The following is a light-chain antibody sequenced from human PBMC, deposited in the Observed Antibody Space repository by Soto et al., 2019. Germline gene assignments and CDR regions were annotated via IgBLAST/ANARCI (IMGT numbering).Light chain of an antibody. CDR1: SSDVGVYDS. CDR3: ASYAGASNDVV. V-gene: IGLV2-8*01. CDR2: EVT. J-gene: IGLJ2*01. Sequence: QSALTQPPSASGCLGQSVTISCTGTSSDVGVYDSVSWFQQHPGKAPKLMIYEVTKRPSGVPDRFSGSKSGNTASLTVSKLQPDDEAEYYCASYAGASNDVVFGGGTKLTVL.